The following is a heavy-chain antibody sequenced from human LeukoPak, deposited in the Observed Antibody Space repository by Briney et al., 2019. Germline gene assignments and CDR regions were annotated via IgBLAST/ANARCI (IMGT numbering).Heavy chain of an antibody. CDR3: ARVPPYYGSGSYYSFYYMDV. D-gene: IGHD3-10*01. V-gene: IGHV1-18*01. CDR2: ISAYNGNT. J-gene: IGHJ6*03. CDR1: GYTFTSYG. Sequence: GASVKVSCKASGYTFTSYGISWVRQAPGQGLEWMGWISAYNGNTNYAQKLQGRVTMTTDTSTSTAYMELRSLRSDDTAVYYCARVPPYYGSGSYYSFYYMDVWGKGTTVTVSS.